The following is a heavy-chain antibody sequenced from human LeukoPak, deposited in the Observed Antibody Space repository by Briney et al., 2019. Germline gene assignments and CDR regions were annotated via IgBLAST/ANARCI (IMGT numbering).Heavy chain of an antibody. CDR3: ARENSGSYREFDY. Sequence: SETLSLTCTVSGGSFSSYYWSWIRQPAGKGLEWIGRIYTSGSTNYNASLKSRVSMSVDTSKNHFSLKLSSVTAADTAVFYCARENSGSYREFDYWGQGTLVTVSS. J-gene: IGHJ4*02. V-gene: IGHV4-4*07. CDR1: GGSFSSYY. D-gene: IGHD1-26*01. CDR2: IYTSGST.